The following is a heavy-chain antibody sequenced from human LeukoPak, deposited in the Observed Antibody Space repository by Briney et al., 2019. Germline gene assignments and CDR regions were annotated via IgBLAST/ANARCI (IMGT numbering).Heavy chain of an antibody. CDR2: IWYDGSNK. CDR1: GFTFSSYG. Sequence: GRSLRLSCAASGFTFSSYGMHWVRQAPGKGLEWVAVIWYDGSNKYYADSVKGRFTISRDNSKNTLYLQMNSLRAEDTAVYYCARDIAARALDYWSQGTLVTVSS. V-gene: IGHV3-33*01. CDR3: ARDIAARALDY. D-gene: IGHD6-6*01. J-gene: IGHJ4*02.